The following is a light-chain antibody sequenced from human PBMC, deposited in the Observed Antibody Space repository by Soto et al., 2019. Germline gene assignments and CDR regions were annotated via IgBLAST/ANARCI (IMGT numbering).Light chain of an antibody. CDR1: QSISTW. J-gene: IGKJ2*01. V-gene: IGKV1-5*03. CDR3: QQYKSYSPYT. Sequence: DIQMTQSPSTLSASVGDRVTITCRASQSISTWLAWYQQKPGKAPNLLIYNASSLGSGVPSRFSGSGSGTEFTLTISSLQPDDFATYYCQQYKSYSPYTFGQGTKLEIK. CDR2: NAS.